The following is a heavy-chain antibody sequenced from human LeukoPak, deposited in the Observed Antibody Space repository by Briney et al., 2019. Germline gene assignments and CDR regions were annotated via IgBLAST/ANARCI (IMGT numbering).Heavy chain of an antibody. CDR1: GCTFTSYA. J-gene: IGHJ5*02. D-gene: IGHD3-9*01. CDR2: INTNTGNP. CDR3: ARVPLRYFDWLSINQNWFDP. V-gene: IGHV7-4-1*02. Sequence: ASVKVSCKASGCTFTSYAMNWVRQAPGQGLEWMGWINTNTGNPTYAQGFTGRFVFSLDTSVSTAYLQISSLKAEDTAVYYCARVPLRYFDWLSINQNWFDPWGQGTLVTVSS.